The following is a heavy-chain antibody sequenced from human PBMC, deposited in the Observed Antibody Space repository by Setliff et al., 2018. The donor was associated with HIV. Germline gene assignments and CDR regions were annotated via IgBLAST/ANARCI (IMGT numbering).Heavy chain of an antibody. D-gene: IGHD4-17*01. V-gene: IGHV3-11*04. CDR3: ARDHESMTTVVTESWYFDL. J-gene: IGHJ2*01. CDR2: ISSSGSSL. CDR1: GFVFSDFW. Sequence: PGGTLRLSCAASGFVFSDFWMHWIRLAPGKGLEWLSYISSSGSSLYYADSVKGRFTISRDNAKNSLYLQMNSLRAEDTAVYFCARDHESMTTVVTESWYFDLWGRGTLVTVSS.